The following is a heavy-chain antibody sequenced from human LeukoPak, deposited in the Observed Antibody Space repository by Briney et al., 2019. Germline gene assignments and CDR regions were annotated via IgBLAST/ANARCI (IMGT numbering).Heavy chain of an antibody. CDR1: GGTFSSYA. J-gene: IGHJ5*02. Sequence: SVKVSYKASGGTFSSYAISWVRQAPGQVLEWMGGIIPIFGTANYAQKFQGRVTITADESTSTAYMELSSLRSEDTAVYYCARIPTGTYRFDPWGQGTLVTVSS. CDR2: IIPIFGTA. CDR3: ARIPTGTYRFDP. V-gene: IGHV1-69*13. D-gene: IGHD1-1*01.